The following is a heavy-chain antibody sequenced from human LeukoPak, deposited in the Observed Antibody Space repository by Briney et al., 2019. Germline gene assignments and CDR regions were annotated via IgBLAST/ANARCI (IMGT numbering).Heavy chain of an antibody. V-gene: IGHV3-66*02. CDR3: ARDHPTPHCCNFDY. CDR2: IYTGGNT. D-gene: IGHD2-21*02. J-gene: IGHJ4*02. Sequence: PGGSLRLSCAASGFTVSSNSMTWVRQAPGKGLEWVSVIYTGGNTYYADSVKGRFTISRDNSKNTLYLQMNSLRDEDTAVYYCARDHPTPHCCNFDYWGQGALVTVSS. CDR1: GFTVSSNS.